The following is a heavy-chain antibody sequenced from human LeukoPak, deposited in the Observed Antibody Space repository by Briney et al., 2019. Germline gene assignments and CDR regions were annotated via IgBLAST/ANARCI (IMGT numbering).Heavy chain of an antibody. V-gene: IGHV4-34*01. CDR1: GGSFSGYY. J-gene: IGHJ5*02. D-gene: IGHD2-2*01. CDR3: ARRGIVVVPAANQRGWFDP. CDR2: INHSGST. Sequence: PSETLSLTCAVYGGSFSGYYWSWIRQPPGKGLEWIGEINHSGSTNYNPSLKSRVTISVDTSKNQFSLKLSSVTAADTAVYYCARRGIVVVPAANQRGWFDPWGQGTLVTVSS.